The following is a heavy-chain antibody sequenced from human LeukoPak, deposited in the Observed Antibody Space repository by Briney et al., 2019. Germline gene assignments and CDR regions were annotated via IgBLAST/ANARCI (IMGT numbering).Heavy chain of an antibody. V-gene: IGHV1-18*04. Sequence: ASVKVSCKASGYSFTGYYIHWVRQAPGQGLEWMGWISAYNGDTNYAEKIQGRFTMTTDTSTNTAYMELRSLRSDDTAMYYCARGKDGYGYYFDYWGQGTRVTVS. CDR3: ARGKDGYGYYFDY. J-gene: IGHJ4*02. D-gene: IGHD5-24*01. CDR2: ISAYNGDT. CDR1: GYSFTGYY.